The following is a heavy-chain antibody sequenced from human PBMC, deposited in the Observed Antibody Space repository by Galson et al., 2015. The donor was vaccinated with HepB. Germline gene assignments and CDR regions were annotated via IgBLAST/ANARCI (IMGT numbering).Heavy chain of an antibody. CDR2: ISAYNGNT. CDR3: AKAIVGANQHFDS. D-gene: IGHD1-26*01. CDR1: GYTFTSYG. J-gene: IGHJ4*02. Sequence: SVKVSCKASGYTFTSYGISWVRQAPGQGLEWMGWISAYNGNTNYAQKLQGRVTMTTDTSTSTAYMELRSLRSDDTAVYYCAKAIVGANQHFDSWGQGTLVTVSS. V-gene: IGHV1-18*01.